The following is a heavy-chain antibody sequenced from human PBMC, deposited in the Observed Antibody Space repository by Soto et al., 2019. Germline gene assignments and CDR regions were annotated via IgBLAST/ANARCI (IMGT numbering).Heavy chain of an antibody. D-gene: IGHD3-10*01. CDR3: ARDLYYGSGVHNWFDP. CDR1: GFTFSSYG. V-gene: IGHV3-33*01. Sequence: QVQLVESGGGVVQPGRSLRLSCAASGFTFSSYGMHWVRQAPGKGLEWVAVIWYDGSNKYYADSVKGRFTISRDNSKNTLYLQMNSLRAEDTAVYYCARDLYYGSGVHNWFDPWGQGTLVTVSS. J-gene: IGHJ5*02. CDR2: IWYDGSNK.